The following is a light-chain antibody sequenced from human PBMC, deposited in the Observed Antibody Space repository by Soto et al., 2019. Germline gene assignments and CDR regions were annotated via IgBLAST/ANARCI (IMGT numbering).Light chain of an antibody. Sequence: DIQMTQSPSAMSASVGDRVTITCRASQDISDYLAWFQQKPGKAPKRLIYAASRLHSGVPSRFSGSGSGTEFTHPISSLQPEDFATYYCLQHISYPWTFGQGTKVDIK. V-gene: IGKV1-17*03. CDR3: LQHISYPWT. CDR1: QDISDY. J-gene: IGKJ1*01. CDR2: AAS.